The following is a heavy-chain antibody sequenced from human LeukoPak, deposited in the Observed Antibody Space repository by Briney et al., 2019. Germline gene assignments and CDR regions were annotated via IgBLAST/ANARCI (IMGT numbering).Heavy chain of an antibody. D-gene: IGHD4-17*01. Sequence: GESLKISCKGSGYSFTSYWISWVRQMPGKSLEWRGIIYPGDSDTRYSPSFQGQVTISADKSISTAYLQWSSLKASDTAMYYCARPHTVTTGLTDDYWGQGTLVTVSS. V-gene: IGHV5-51*01. CDR2: IYPGDSDT. CDR1: GYSFTSYW. J-gene: IGHJ4*02. CDR3: ARPHTVTTGLTDDY.